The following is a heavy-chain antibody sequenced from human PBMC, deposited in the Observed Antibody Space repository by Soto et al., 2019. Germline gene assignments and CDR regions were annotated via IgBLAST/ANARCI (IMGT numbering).Heavy chain of an antibody. CDR2: IKQDGSEK. D-gene: IGHD6-19*01. CDR1: GFTFSSYW. J-gene: IGHJ5*02. Sequence: EVQLVESGGGLVQPGGSLRLSCAASGFTFSSYWMSWVRQAPGKGLEWGANIKQDGSEKYYVDSVKGRFTISRDNTKNSLYLQMNSLRAEDTAVYYCARGQWLPRDWFDPWGQGTLVTVSS. V-gene: IGHV3-7*03. CDR3: ARGQWLPRDWFDP.